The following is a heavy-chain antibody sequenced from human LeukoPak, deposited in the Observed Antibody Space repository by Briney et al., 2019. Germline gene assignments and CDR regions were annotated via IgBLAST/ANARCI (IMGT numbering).Heavy chain of an antibody. CDR1: GFTFDDYA. V-gene: IGHV3-23*01. D-gene: IGHD3-16*02. J-gene: IGHJ4*02. CDR3: AKDKFILPDY. CDR2: ISGSGGST. Sequence: PGGSLRLSCAASGFTFDDYAMHWVRQAPGKGLEWVSAISGSGGSTYYADSVKGRFTISRDNSKNTLYLQMNSLRAEDTAVYYCAKDKFILPDYWGQGTLVTVSS.